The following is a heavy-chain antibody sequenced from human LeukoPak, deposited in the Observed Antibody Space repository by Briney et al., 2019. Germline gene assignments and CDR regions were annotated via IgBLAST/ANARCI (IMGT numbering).Heavy chain of an antibody. V-gene: IGHV3-23*01. CDR2: ISGSGGST. J-gene: IGHJ5*02. Sequence: GGSLRLSCAASGFTFSSYAMSWVRQAPGKGLEWVSAISGSGGSTYYADSVKGRFTISRDNSKNTLYLQMNSLRAEDTAVYYCAKDQCYYGSGSLSMAPWGQGTLVTVSS. CDR3: AKDQCYYGSGSLSMAP. CDR1: GFTFSSYA. D-gene: IGHD3-10*01.